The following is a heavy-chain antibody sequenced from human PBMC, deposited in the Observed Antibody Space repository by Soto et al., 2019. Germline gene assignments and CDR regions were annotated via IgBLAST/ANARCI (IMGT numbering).Heavy chain of an antibody. D-gene: IGHD6-6*01. CDR2: IRTGTGNT. V-gene: IGHV1-3*04. CDR1: GYAFSRYT. Sequence: ASVKVSCKASGYAFSRYTLHWVRQAPGQSLEWMGWIRTGTGNTKYSQKFQDRVTITRDTSASTAYMELSSLRAEDTAVYYCARPSATSIAVPLDDSWGQGTLVTVSS. J-gene: IGHJ4*02. CDR3: ARPSATSIAVPLDDS.